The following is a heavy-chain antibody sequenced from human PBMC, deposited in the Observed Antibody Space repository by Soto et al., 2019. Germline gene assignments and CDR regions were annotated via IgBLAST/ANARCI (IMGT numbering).Heavy chain of an antibody. D-gene: IGHD2-21*02. Sequence: QAQFVQSGAEVKRPGASVKVSCEASGYTFTGYYVHWVRQAPGQGLEWMGWINPNSGATNYAQKFQGRVTMTRDTSISTAYMDLSRLTSDDTAVYYCARQLAYCGGDCYTEPIDYWGQGTLVTVSS. CDR3: ARQLAYCGGDCYTEPIDY. V-gene: IGHV1-2*02. CDR2: INPNSGAT. J-gene: IGHJ4*02. CDR1: GYTFTGYY.